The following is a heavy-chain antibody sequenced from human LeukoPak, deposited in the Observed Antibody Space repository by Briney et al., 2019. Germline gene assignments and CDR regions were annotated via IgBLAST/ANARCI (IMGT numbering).Heavy chain of an antibody. V-gene: IGHV4-34*01. CDR1: GESFSGCY. J-gene: IGHJ5*02. CDR3: ASAWFGVLAA. CDR2: INHSGST. Sequence: SETLSLTCAVYGESFSGCYWSWIRQPPGKGLEWIGEINHSGSTNYNPSLKSRVTISADTSKNQFSLKLSSVTAADTAVYYCASAWFGVLAAWGQGTLVTVSS. D-gene: IGHD3-10*01.